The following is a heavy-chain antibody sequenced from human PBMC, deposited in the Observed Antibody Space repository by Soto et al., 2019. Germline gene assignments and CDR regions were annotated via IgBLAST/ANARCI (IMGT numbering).Heavy chain of an antibody. Sequence: QMQLVQSGPEVKKPGTSVKVSCKASGYTFTSSAVQWVRQARGQRLEWIGWIVVGSGNTNYAQKFQERVTITRDMSTSTAYMELSSLRSDDTAVYYCAAESSTGWFDPWGQGTLVTVSS. J-gene: IGHJ5*02. D-gene: IGHD2-2*01. V-gene: IGHV1-58*01. CDR2: IVVGSGNT. CDR1: GYTFTSSA. CDR3: AAESSTGWFDP.